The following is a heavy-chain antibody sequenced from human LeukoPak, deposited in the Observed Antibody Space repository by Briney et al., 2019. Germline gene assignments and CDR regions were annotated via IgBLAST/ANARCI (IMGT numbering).Heavy chain of an antibody. CDR1: GFTVSSNY. J-gene: IGHJ4*02. CDR2: IYSGGTT. Sequence: GGSLRLSCAASGFTVSSNYMSWVRQAPGKGLEWVAVIYSGGTTSYADSVKGRFTISRDNSKNTLYLQMNSLRAEDTAVYYCARHDIQRDIVVVPAGNLDYWGQGTLVTVSS. CDR3: ARHDIQRDIVVVPAGNLDY. V-gene: IGHV3-66*04. D-gene: IGHD2-2*01.